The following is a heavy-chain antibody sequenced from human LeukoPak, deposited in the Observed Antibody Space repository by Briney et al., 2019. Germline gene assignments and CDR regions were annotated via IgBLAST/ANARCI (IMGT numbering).Heavy chain of an antibody. CDR3: ARHFLIRVVVPAAIFEWWFDP. CDR1: GGSISSSSYY. J-gene: IGHJ5*02. V-gene: IGHV4-39*01. D-gene: IGHD2-2*01. Sequence: KSSETLSLTCTVSGGSISSSSYYWGWIRQPPGKGLEWIGSIYYSGSTYYNPSLKSRVTISVDTSKNQFSLKLSSVTAADITVYYCARHFLIRVVVPAAIFEWWFDPSGQGTLVTVSS. CDR2: IYYSGST.